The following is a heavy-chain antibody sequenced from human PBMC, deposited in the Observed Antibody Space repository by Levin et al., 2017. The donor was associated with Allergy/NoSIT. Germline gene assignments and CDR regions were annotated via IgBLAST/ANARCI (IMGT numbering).Heavy chain of an antibody. CDR3: ASLPKTYYYGPLFNDY. D-gene: IGHD3-10*01. CDR2: IYYSGST. Sequence: NASETLSLTCTVSGGSISSSSYYWGWIRQPPGKGLEWIGSIYYSGSTYYNPSLKSRVTISVDTSKNQFSLKLSSVTAADTAVYYCASLPKTYYYGPLFNDYWGQGTLVTVSS. J-gene: IGHJ4*02. V-gene: IGHV4-39*01. CDR1: GGSISSSSYY.